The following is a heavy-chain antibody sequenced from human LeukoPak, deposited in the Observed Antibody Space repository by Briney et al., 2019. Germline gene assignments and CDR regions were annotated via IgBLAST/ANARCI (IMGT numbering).Heavy chain of an antibody. CDR3: AKDLAGTTSFDH. V-gene: IGHV3-74*01. CDR1: GFTFSNYW. Sequence: PGGSLRLSCAASGFTFSNYWMNWVRQAPGKGLVWVSRINTDGSSTSYADSVKGRFTISRDNAKNTLYLQMNSLRAEDTAVYYCAKDLAGTTSFDHWGQGTLVTVSS. CDR2: INTDGSST. J-gene: IGHJ4*02. D-gene: IGHD1-7*01.